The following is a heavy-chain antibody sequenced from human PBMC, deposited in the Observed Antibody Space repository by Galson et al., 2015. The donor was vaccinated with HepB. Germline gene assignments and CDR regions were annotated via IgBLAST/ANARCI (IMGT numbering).Heavy chain of an antibody. V-gene: IGHV1-3*01. CDR3: ARLHYDFWSGYSRYFDY. J-gene: IGHJ4*02. CDR2: INAGNGNT. Sequence: SVKASCKASGYTFTSYAMHWVRQAPGQRLEWMGWINAGNGNTKYSQKFQGRVTITRDTSASTAYMELSSLRSEDTAVYYCARLHYDFWSGYSRYFDYWGQGTLVTVSS. D-gene: IGHD3-3*01. CDR1: GYTFTSYA.